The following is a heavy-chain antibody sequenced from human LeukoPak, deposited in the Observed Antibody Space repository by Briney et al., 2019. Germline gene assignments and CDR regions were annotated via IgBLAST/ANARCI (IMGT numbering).Heavy chain of an antibody. J-gene: IGHJ4*02. CDR1: GFTFSSYS. Sequence: GGSLRLSCAASGFTFSSYSMNWVRQAPGKGLEWVASISSSTSKIDYADSVKGRFTISRDNAKNSLYLQMNSLRAEDTAVYYCARMALYYYDSSGYSGLDYWGPGALVTAS. D-gene: IGHD3-22*01. CDR3: ARMALYYYDSSGYSGLDY. V-gene: IGHV3-21*01. CDR2: ISSSTSKI.